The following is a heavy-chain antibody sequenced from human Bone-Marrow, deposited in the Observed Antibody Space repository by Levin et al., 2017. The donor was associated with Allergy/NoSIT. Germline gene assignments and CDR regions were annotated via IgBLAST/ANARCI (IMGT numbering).Heavy chain of an antibody. CDR1: GFTFSSYW. Sequence: GESLKISCAASGFTFSSYWMHWVRQAPGKGLVWVSRINSDGSSTSYADSVKGRFTISRDNAKNTLYLQMNSLRAEDTAVYYCARRGKSGGSLLGYWGQGTLVTVSS. CDR3: ARRGKSGGSLLGY. D-gene: IGHD3-10*01. CDR2: INSDGSST. V-gene: IGHV3-74*01. J-gene: IGHJ4*02.